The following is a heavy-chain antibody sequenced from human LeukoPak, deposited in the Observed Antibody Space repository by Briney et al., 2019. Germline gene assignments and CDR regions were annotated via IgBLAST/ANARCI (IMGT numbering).Heavy chain of an antibody. V-gene: IGHV3-49*03. Sequence: PGGSLRLSCHGSGVPFSDCAVTWFRPTPGKGLEWVGFVRTKTHGGAPETAASVRGRFNVSRDDSAGIAYLQMTSLRTEDTAMYYCARVNFRDYRGYTWFEPWGQGTLVTVSS. CDR2: VRTKTHGGAP. CDR1: GVPFSDCA. J-gene: IGHJ5*02. CDR3: ARVNFRDYRGYTWFEP. D-gene: IGHD3-10*01.